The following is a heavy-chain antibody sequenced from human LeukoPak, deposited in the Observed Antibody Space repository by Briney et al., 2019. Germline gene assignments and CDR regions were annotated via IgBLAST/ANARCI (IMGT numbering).Heavy chain of an antibody. CDR1: GFTFSSAW. D-gene: IGHD6-19*01. Sequence: GGSLRLSCAASGFTFSSAWMSWVRQAPGKGLEWVGRIKSKTDGGTTDYAAPVKGRFTISRDDSKNTLYLQMNSLKTEDTAVYYCTTPPLVAGIDYWGQGTLVTVSS. J-gene: IGHJ4*02. CDR2: IKSKTDGGTT. CDR3: TTPPLVAGIDY. V-gene: IGHV3-15*01.